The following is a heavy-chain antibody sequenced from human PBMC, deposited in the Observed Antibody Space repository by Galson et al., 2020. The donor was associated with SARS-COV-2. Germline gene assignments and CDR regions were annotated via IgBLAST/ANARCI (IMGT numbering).Heavy chain of an antibody. CDR3: ARGTIYYGSGGAYYSYYYGMDV. V-gene: IGHV3-13*01. CDR1: GFTFSSYD. CDR2: SGTAGDT. D-gene: IGHD3-10*01. J-gene: IGHJ6*02. Sequence: GEFLKISCAASGFTFSSYDMHWVRQATGKGLEWGSASGTAGDTYYPGSVKGRVTISRENAKNSLYLQMNSLRAGDTAVYYCARGTIYYGSGGAYYSYYYGMDVWGQGTTVTVSS.